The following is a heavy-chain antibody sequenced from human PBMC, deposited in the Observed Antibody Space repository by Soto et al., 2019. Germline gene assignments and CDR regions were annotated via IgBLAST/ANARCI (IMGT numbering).Heavy chain of an antibody. D-gene: IGHD6-13*01. J-gene: IGHJ6*02. CDR3: ARALAAAGISYYGMDV. CDR1: GGSVSSGSYY. CDR2: IYYSGST. Sequence: QVQLQESGPGLVKPSETLSLTCTVSGGSVSSGSYYWSWIRQPPGKGLEWIGYIYYSGSTNYNPSLKSRVTISVDTSKNQFSLKLSSVTAADTAVYYCARALAAAGISYYGMDVWGQGTTVTVSS. V-gene: IGHV4-61*01.